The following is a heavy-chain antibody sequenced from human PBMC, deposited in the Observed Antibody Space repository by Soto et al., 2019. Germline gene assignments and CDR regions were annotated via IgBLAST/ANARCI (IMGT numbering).Heavy chain of an antibody. D-gene: IGHD3-3*01. J-gene: IGHJ5*02. CDR2: IYWDDDK. CDR3: AHAYYDFWSGYSYNWFDP. CDR1: GFSLSTSGVG. Sequence: ESGPTLVNPTQTLTLTCTFSGFSLSTSGVGVGWIRQPPGKALEWLALIYWDDDKRYSPSLKSRLTITKDTSKNQVVLTMTNMDPVDTATYYCAHAYYDFWSGYSYNWFDPWGQGTLVTVSS. V-gene: IGHV2-5*02.